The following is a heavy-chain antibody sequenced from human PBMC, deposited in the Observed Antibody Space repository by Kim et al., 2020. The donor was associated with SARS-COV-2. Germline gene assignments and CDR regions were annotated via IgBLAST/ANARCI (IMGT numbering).Heavy chain of an antibody. CDR2: TYYRSKWYN. CDR1: GDSVSSNSAA. V-gene: IGHV6-1*01. Sequence: SQTLSLTCAISGDSVSSNSAAWNWIRQSPSRGLEWLGRTYYRSKWYNDYAVSVKSRITINPDTSKNQFYLQLNSVTPEDTAVYYCARDKWFGELPDHDAFDIWGQGTMVTVSS. D-gene: IGHD3-10*01. J-gene: IGHJ3*02. CDR3: ARDKWFGELPDHDAFDI.